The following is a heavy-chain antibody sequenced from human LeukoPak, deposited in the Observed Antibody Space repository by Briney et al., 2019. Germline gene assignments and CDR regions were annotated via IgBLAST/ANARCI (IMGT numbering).Heavy chain of an antibody. CDR2: ISPYNGNT. D-gene: IGHD5-24*01. Sequence: ASVKVSCKASGYTXTTYGISWLRQAPGQGLEWMGWISPYNGNTDYAQKVQGRVPMTTDTSTSTAYMELRSLRSDDTAVYYCARDKVEMATIFDYWGQGTLVTVSS. CDR3: ARDKVEMATIFDY. J-gene: IGHJ4*02. V-gene: IGHV1-18*01. CDR1: GYTXTTYG.